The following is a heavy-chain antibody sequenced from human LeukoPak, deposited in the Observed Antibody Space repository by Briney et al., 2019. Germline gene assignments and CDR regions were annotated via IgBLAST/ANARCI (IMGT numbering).Heavy chain of an antibody. Sequence: SQTLSLTCAVSGGSIRSGGYSWSWIRQPPGKGLEWIGYIYHSGSTYYNPSLKSRVTISVDRSKNQFSLKLSSVTAADTAVYYCAREKRDYYGSSGYYYWYFDLWGRGTLVTVSS. D-gene: IGHD3-22*01. CDR1: GGSIRSGGYS. J-gene: IGHJ2*01. CDR3: AREKRDYYGSSGYYYWYFDL. V-gene: IGHV4-30-2*01. CDR2: IYHSGST.